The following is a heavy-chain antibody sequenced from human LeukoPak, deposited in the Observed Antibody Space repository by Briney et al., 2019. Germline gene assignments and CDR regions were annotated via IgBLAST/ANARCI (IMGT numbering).Heavy chain of an antibody. V-gene: IGHV4-38-2*01. CDR1: GYSISSGYF. CDR2: IYHSGST. Sequence: KPSETLSLTCAVSGYSISSGYFWGWIRQPPGKGLEWIGSIYHSGSTYYNPSLKSRVTISLNTSKNQFSLKLSSVTAADTAVYYCATNYGSGSYYILVYWGQGTLVTASS. CDR3: ATNYGSGSYYILVY. J-gene: IGHJ4*02. D-gene: IGHD3-10*01.